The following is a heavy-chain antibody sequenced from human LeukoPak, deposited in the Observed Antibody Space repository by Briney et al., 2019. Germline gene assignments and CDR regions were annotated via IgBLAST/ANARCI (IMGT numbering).Heavy chain of an antibody. D-gene: IGHD6-13*01. V-gene: IGHV3-66*02. Sequence: GGSLRHSCAASGFTVSSNYMSWVRQAPGKGLGWVSVIYSGGSTYYADSVKGRFTISRDNSKNTLYLQMNSLRAEDTAVYYCARDSSSWRYYYYYGIDVWGQGTTVTVSS. CDR3: ARDSSSWRYYYYYGIDV. CDR2: IYSGGST. J-gene: IGHJ6*02. CDR1: GFTVSSNY.